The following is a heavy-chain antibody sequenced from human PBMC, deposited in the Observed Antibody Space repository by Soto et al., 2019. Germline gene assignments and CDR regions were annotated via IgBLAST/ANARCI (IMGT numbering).Heavy chain of an antibody. V-gene: IGHV3-23*01. J-gene: IGHJ4*02. D-gene: IGHD6-13*01. Sequence: GGSLRLSCAASGFTFSSYAMSWVRQAPEKGLEWVSAISGSGGSTYYADSVKGRFTISRDNSKNTLYLQMNSLRAEDTAVYYCAKDRDSSSWSDYFDYWGQGTLVTVSS. CDR2: ISGSGGST. CDR1: GFTFSSYA. CDR3: AKDRDSSSWSDYFDY.